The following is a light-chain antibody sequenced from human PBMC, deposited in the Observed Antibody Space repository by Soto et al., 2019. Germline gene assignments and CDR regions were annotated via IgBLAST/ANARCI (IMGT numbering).Light chain of an antibody. Sequence: ENVLTQAPGTLSLSPGERVNLSCRASQSVSSSYLAWYQQKPGQAPRLLIYGASSRATGIPDRFSGSGSGTLFTLTITSLQSEDFAIYYCQQYNNWPLITFGQGTRLEI. J-gene: IGKJ5*01. CDR2: GAS. CDR1: QSVSSSY. CDR3: QQYNNWPLIT. V-gene: IGKV3-20*01.